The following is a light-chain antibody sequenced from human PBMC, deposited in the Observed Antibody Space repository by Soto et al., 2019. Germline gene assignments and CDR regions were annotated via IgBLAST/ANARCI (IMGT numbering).Light chain of an antibody. CDR1: QGISSY. CDR3: QPLNSYPRT. Sequence: DIQLTQSPSFLSASVGDRVTITCRASQGISSYLSWYQQKPGKDPKLLIYAASTLQSGVPSRFSGSEYWNEFTLAISSLQPEDFETYYSQPLNSYPRTFDPGTKVDIK. J-gene: IGKJ3*01. CDR2: AAS. V-gene: IGKV1-9*01.